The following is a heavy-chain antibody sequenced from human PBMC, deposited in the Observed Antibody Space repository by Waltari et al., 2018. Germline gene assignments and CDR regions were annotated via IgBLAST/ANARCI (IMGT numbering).Heavy chain of an antibody. Sequence: EVQLVESGGGLVQPGGSLKLSCAASGFTFSGSAMHWVRQASGKGLEWVGRIRSKANSYATAYAASVKGRFTISRDESKNTAYLQMNSLKTEDTAVYYCTRPTVTTEGGDYWGQGTLVTVSS. J-gene: IGHJ4*02. CDR3: TRPTVTTEGGDY. D-gene: IGHD4-17*01. V-gene: IGHV3-73*01. CDR2: IRSKANSYAT. CDR1: GFTFSGSA.